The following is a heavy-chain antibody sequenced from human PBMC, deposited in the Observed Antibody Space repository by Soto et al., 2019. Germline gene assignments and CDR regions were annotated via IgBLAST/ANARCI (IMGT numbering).Heavy chain of an antibody. CDR3: ARVRYYGSGSYYTRRGYGMDV. CDR2: INHSGST. D-gene: IGHD3-10*01. J-gene: IGHJ6*02. CDR1: GGSFSGYY. Sequence: QVQLQQWGAGLLKPSETLSLTCAVYGGSFSGYYWSWIRQPPGKGLEWIGEINHSGSTNYNPSLKSRVTISVDTSKNQFSLKLSSVTAADTAVYYCARVRYYGSGSYYTRRGYGMDVWGQGTTVTVSS. V-gene: IGHV4-34*01.